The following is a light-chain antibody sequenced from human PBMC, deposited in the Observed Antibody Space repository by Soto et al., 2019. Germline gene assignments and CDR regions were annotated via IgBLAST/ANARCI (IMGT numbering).Light chain of an antibody. Sequence: QSVLTQPPSASGSPGQSVAISCTGTSIDVGGYNYVSWYQHHPGKAPRLIIYEVVQRPSGVPDRFSGSKSGNTASLTVSGLQAADEADYFCKSYAGSNTYVFGSGTKITVL. CDR2: EVV. CDR1: SIDVGGYNY. V-gene: IGLV2-8*01. CDR3: KSYAGSNTYV. J-gene: IGLJ1*01.